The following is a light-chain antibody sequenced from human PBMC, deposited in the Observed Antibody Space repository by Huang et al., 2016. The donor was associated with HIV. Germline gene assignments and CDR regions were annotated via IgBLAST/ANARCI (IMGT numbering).Light chain of an antibody. CDR1: QDISSA. Sequence: IQMTQSPSSLSASVGDRVTITCRASQDISSALNWYQQEPGKAPKLLRYAASRLQSGVPSRFSGSGSGTEYSLTISSLQPEDFATYYCQQYYASMYTFGQGTKLEIK. CDR2: AAS. CDR3: QQYYASMYT. J-gene: IGKJ2*01. V-gene: IGKV1-NL1*01.